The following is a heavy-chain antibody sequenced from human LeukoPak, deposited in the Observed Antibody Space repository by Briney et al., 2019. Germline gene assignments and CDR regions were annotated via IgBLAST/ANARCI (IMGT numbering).Heavy chain of an antibody. CDR3: AMPGFCTATICSNYFES. CDR2: IDHIGRA. CDR1: GTSFNRYY. J-gene: IGHJ5*01. Sequence: SETLSLTCAVYGTSFNRYYWSWIRQTPGRGLEWIGEIDHIGRASYNPSLKSRATISVDTSKNQFSLTLRSVAAADMGVYFCAMPGFCTATICSNYFESWGQGTLVTVSS. V-gene: IGHV4-34*01. D-gene: IGHD2-15*01.